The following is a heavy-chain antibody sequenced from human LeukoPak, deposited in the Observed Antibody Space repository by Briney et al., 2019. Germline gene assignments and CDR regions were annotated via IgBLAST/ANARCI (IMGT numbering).Heavy chain of an antibody. CDR1: GFTFTNFQ. Sequence: AGGSLRLSCAASGFTFTNFQMNWVRQAPGKTLEWVSSIDSSGSTIYYGDSVKGRFTISRDNAKNSLDLQMDSLRAEDTAVYYCATVSLPGGFDHWGQGTLVTVSS. V-gene: IGHV3-48*03. J-gene: IGHJ4*02. CDR3: ATVSLPGGFDH. D-gene: IGHD2-2*01. CDR2: IDSSGSTI.